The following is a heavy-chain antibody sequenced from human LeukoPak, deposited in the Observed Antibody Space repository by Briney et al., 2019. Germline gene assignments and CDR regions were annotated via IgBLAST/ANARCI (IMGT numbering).Heavy chain of an antibody. Sequence: GGSLRLSCAASGFTFSSYWMSWVRQAPGKGLEWVANIKQDGSEKYYVDSVKGRFTISRDNAKNSLYLQMNSLRADDTAIYYCARLHPAAIGSLDYWGQGTLVTVSS. CDR2: IKQDGSEK. D-gene: IGHD2-2*01. CDR3: ARLHPAAIGSLDY. V-gene: IGHV3-7*01. CDR1: GFTFSSYW. J-gene: IGHJ4*02.